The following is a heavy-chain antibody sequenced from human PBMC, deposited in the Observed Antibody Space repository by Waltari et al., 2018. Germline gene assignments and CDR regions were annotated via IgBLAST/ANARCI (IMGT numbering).Heavy chain of an antibody. J-gene: IGHJ4*02. Sequence: EVQLVESGGGLVQPGRSLRLSCAASGFTFDDYAMHWVRQAPGKGLEWVSGISWNSGSIGYADSVKGRFTISRDNAKNSLYLQMNSLRAEDMALYYCAKVHYDSGHYYFDYWGQGTLVTVSS. CDR1: GFTFDDYA. D-gene: IGHD3-22*01. CDR2: ISWNSGSI. CDR3: AKVHYDSGHYYFDY. V-gene: IGHV3-9*03.